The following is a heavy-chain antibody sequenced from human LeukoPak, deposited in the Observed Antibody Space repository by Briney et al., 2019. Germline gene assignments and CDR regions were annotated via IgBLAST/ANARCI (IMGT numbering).Heavy chain of an antibody. CDR3: AKAGTRWELLPLYFDY. CDR1: GFTFSSYA. Sequence: PGGSLRLSCAASGFTFSSYAMSWVRQPPGKGLEWVSAISGSGGSTYYADSVKGRFTISRDNSKNTLYLQMNSLRAEDTAVYYCAKAGTRWELLPLYFDYWGQGTLVTVSS. D-gene: IGHD1-26*01. V-gene: IGHV3-23*01. CDR2: ISGSGGST. J-gene: IGHJ4*02.